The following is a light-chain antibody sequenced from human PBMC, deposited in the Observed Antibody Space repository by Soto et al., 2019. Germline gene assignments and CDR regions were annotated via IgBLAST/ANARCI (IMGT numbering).Light chain of an antibody. CDR3: SSYSGSSTHVV. J-gene: IGLJ2*01. CDR2: DVT. CDR1: SSDVGDFNY. Sequence: QSAMTQPASVSGSPGRSVTISCTGTSSDVGDFNYVSWYQHLPGRAPKLIIYDVTNRPSGISYRVSASMSGRTASLTISGLQAEDEAGYYCSSYSGSSTHVVFGGGTKLTVL. V-gene: IGLV2-14*03.